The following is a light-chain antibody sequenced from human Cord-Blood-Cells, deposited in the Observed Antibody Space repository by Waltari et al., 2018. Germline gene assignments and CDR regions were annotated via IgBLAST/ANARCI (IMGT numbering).Light chain of an antibody. V-gene: IGLV2-23*01. CDR3: CSYAGSRV. J-gene: IGLJ3*02. CDR2: EGN. CDR1: SSDVGSYNL. Sequence: QSALTQPASVSGSPGQSITISCTGTSSDVGSYNLFSWYQQHPGKAPKLMLYEGNKRPSWVSNRFSGSKSGNTATRTISGLQAEDEADYYCCSYAGSRVFGGGTKLTVL.